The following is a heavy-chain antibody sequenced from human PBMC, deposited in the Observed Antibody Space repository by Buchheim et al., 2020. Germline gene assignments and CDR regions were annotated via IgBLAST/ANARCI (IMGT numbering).Heavy chain of an antibody. V-gene: IGHV4-59*01. D-gene: IGHD1-26*01. CDR1: GGSISSYY. CDR2: IYYSGST. Sequence: QVQLQESGPGLVKPSETLSLTCTVSGGSISSYYWSWIRQPPGKGLEWIGYIYYSGSTNYNPSLQSRVTILVDTSKNQFYLKLSSVTAADTAVYYCARVRSGCYYSFFGIPNLDEQYYLDYWGQGTL. CDR3: ARVRSGCYYSFFGIPNLDEQYYLDY. J-gene: IGHJ4*02.